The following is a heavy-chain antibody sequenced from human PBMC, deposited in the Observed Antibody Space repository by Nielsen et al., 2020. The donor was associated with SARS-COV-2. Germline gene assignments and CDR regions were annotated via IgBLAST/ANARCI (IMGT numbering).Heavy chain of an antibody. CDR2: IYSGGST. Sequence: GESLKISCAASGFTVSSNYMSWVRQAPGKGLEWVSVIYSGGSTYYADSVKGRFTISRDNSKNTLYLQMNSLRAEDTAVYYCAKDGYYGSGSYNYYGMDVWGQGTTVTVSS. V-gene: IGHV3-53*01. D-gene: IGHD3-10*01. CDR1: GFTVSSNY. CDR3: AKDGYYGSGSYNYYGMDV. J-gene: IGHJ6*02.